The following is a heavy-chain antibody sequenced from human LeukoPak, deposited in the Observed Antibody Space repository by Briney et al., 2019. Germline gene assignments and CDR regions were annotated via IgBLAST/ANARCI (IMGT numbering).Heavy chain of an antibody. Sequence: ASVKVSCKASGYTFTSYYMHWVRQAPGQGLEWMGIINPSGGSTSYAQKFQGRVTMTRDTSTSTVYMELSSLRSEDTAVYYCARTRPPRRIVRYFDWGRGCYFDYWGQGTLVIVSS. CDR2: INPSGGST. D-gene: IGHD3-9*01. V-gene: IGHV1-46*01. J-gene: IGHJ4*02. CDR1: GYTFTSYY. CDR3: ARTRPPRRIVRYFDWGRGCYFDY.